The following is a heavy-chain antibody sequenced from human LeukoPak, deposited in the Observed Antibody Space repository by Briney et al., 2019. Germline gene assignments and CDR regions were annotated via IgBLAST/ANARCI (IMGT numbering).Heavy chain of an antibody. Sequence: PGGSLRLSCAVSGFTFSRYWMHWVRQAPGKGLVWVSRINGDGSRTTYADSVRGRFTISRDDAENTLYLQMNSLRAEDTAVYYCAKLGQWLEFDYWGQGTLVTVSP. V-gene: IGHV3-74*01. CDR2: INGDGSRT. D-gene: IGHD6-19*01. J-gene: IGHJ4*02. CDR1: GFTFSRYW. CDR3: AKLGQWLEFDY.